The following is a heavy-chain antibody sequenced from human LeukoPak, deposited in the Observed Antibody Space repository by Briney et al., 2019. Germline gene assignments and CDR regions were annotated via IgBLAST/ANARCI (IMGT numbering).Heavy chain of an antibody. CDR2: ISSNGGGT. Sequence: GGSLRLSCSASGFTFSSYAMHWVRQAPGKGLEYVSAISSNGGGTYYADSVKGRFTISRDNSKNTLYLQMSSLRAEDTAVYYCVKDGGLIAARYYFDYWGQGTLLTVSS. CDR3: VKDGGLIAARYYFDY. J-gene: IGHJ4*02. V-gene: IGHV3-64D*09. CDR1: GFTFSSYA. D-gene: IGHD6-6*01.